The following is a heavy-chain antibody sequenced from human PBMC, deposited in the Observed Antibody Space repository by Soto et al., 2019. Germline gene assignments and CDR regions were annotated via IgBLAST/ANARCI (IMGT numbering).Heavy chain of an antibody. V-gene: IGHV3-23*01. CDR3: AKDRNYPRDQFHY. J-gene: IGHJ4*02. Sequence: GGSLRLSCAASGFTFSTYALSWVRQSPGKGLEWVSAISANGQGIYYADSVRGRFTISRDNSKNTIFLHMDSLRAEDTAVYYCAKDRNYPRDQFHYWGQGTLVTVSS. CDR1: GFTFSTYA. CDR2: ISANGQGI. D-gene: IGHD1-7*01.